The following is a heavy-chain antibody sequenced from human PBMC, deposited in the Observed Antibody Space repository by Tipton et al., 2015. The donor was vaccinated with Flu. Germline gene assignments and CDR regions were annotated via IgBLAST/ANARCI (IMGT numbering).Heavy chain of an antibody. V-gene: IGHV5-51*01. J-gene: IGHJ6*02. CDR1: GYSFTSYW. Sequence: QLVQSGAEVKKPGESLKISCKGSGYSFTSYWIGWVRQMPGKGLEWMGIIYPGDSDTRYSPSFQGQVTISADKSISTAYLQWSSLKASDTAMYYCVRHAGSEYYYYYYGMDVWGQGTTVTVSS. CDR2: IYPGDSDT. CDR3: VRHAGSEYYYYYYGMDV.